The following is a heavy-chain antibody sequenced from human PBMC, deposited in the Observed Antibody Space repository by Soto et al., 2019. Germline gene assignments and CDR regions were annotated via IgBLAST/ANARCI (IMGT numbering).Heavy chain of an antibody. J-gene: IGHJ5*02. V-gene: IGHV4-34*01. CDR1: GGSFSGYY. D-gene: IGHD6-6*01. CDR2: INHSGST. Sequence: SETLSLTCAGYGGSFSGYYWSWIRQPPGKGLEWIGEINHSGSTNYNPSLKSRVTISVDTSKNQFSLKLSSVTAADTAVYYCARGSPPYIAARRGWFAPWGQGTLVTVSS. CDR3: ARGSPPYIAARRGWFAP.